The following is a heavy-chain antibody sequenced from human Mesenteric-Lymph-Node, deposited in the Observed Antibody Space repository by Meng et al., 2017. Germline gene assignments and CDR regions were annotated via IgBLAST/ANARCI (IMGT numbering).Heavy chain of an antibody. CDR1: GFTFSSYS. J-gene: IGHJ4*02. D-gene: IGHD6-13*01. Sequence: GESLKISCAASGFTFSSYSMNWVRQAPGNGLEWVSSISSSSSYIYYADSVKGRFTISRDNAKNSLYLQINSLRAEDTAVYYCARGRLIAAAGDYWGQGTMVTVSS. CDR2: ISSSSSYI. CDR3: ARGRLIAAAGDY. V-gene: IGHV3-21*01.